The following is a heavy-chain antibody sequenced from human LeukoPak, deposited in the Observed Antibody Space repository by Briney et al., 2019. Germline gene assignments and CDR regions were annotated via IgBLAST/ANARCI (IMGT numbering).Heavy chain of an antibody. Sequence: GASVKVSCKASGGTFSSYAISWVRQAPGQGLEWMGGIIPIFGTANYAQKFQGRVTITADESTSTAYMELSSLRSEDTAVYYCARGIPYYYGSGSYYTDYYYYGMDVWGQGTTVTVSS. CDR1: GGTFSSYA. CDR3: ARGIPYYYGSGSYYTDYYYYGMDV. J-gene: IGHJ6*02. D-gene: IGHD3-10*01. V-gene: IGHV1-69*13. CDR2: IIPIFGTA.